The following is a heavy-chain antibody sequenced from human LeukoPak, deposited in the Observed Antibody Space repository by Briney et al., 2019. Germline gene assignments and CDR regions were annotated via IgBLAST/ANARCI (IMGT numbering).Heavy chain of an antibody. CDR2: IYYRGTT. D-gene: IGHD3-10*01. J-gene: IGHJ4*02. V-gene: IGHV4-59*03. CDR1: GGSMNDYY. Sequence: LETLSLTCTVSGGSMNDYYWNWLRQPPGKGLEWIGFIYYRGTTNNNPSLKSRLTTSIDTSEKQFSLNLSSVTAADTAVYYCAGVFSGRRPFELWGQGTLVTVSS. CDR3: AGVFSGRRPFEL.